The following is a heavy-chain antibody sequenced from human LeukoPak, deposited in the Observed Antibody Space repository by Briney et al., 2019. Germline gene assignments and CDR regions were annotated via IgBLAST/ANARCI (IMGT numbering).Heavy chain of an antibody. CDR2: ISHNGSS. D-gene: IGHD6-19*01. CDR1: GGSINITNW. Sequence: SGTLSLTCAVSGGSINITNWWSWLRQPPGKGLEWIGEISHNGSSNYNPSLKSRVTISVDKSKNQFSLRLTSVTDADTAMYYCARAVALYLFDYWGQGTLVTVSS. CDR3: ARAVALYLFDY. J-gene: IGHJ4*02. V-gene: IGHV4-4*02.